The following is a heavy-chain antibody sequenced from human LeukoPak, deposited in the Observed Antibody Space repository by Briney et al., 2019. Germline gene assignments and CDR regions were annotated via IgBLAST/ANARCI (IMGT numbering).Heavy chain of an antibody. J-gene: IGHJ4*02. D-gene: IGHD3-22*01. CDR1: AFIFRDKW. V-gene: IGHV3-11*01. CDR3: AKGHRAGQPYYDNTGSGFDH. Sequence: GGSLRLSCAVPAFIFRDKWMSWVRQAPGKGLEWVSYISSSGSTIYYADSVKGRFTISRDNAKNSLYLQMNSLGAEDTAIYYCAKGHRAGQPYYDNTGSGFDHWGQGILVTVSS. CDR2: ISSSGSTI.